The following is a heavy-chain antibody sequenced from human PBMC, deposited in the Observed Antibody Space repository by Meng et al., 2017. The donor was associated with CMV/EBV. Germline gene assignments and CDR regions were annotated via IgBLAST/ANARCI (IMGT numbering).Heavy chain of an antibody. CDR2: ISGSGGST. CDR1: GFTFSSYS. Sequence: GESLKISCAASGFTFSSYSMSWVRQAPGKGLEWVSAISGSGGSTYYADSVKGRFTISRDNSKNTLYLQMNSLRAEDTDVYYCAKDRGSWGSGPFDYWGQGTLVTVSS. D-gene: IGHD1-26*01. CDR3: AKDRGSWGSGPFDY. V-gene: IGHV3-23*01. J-gene: IGHJ4*02.